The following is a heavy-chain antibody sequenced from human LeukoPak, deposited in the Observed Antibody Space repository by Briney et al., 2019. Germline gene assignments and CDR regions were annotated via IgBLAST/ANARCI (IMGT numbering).Heavy chain of an antibody. J-gene: IGHJ6*03. CDR2: IKSKTDGGTT. V-gene: IGHV3-15*01. Sequence: GSLRLSCAASGFTFSNAWMSWVRQAPGKGLEWVGRIKSKTDGGTTDYAAPVKGRFTISRDDSKNTLYLQMNSLKTEDTAVYYCTTDLYSSGWYGGYYYYMDVWGKGTTVTVSS. CDR3: TTDLYSSGWYGGYYYYMDV. CDR1: GFTFSNAW. D-gene: IGHD6-19*01.